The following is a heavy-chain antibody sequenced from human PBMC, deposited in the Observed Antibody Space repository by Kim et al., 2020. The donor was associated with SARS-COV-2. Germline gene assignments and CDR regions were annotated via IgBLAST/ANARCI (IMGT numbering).Heavy chain of an antibody. V-gene: IGHV3-11*01. D-gene: IGHD5-12*01. CDR3: ARSGNGYNAFGI. CDR2: ISTRGESI. Sequence: GGSLRLSCAASGLSFSDSYMNWVRQAQGKGLEWLSFISTRGESIFYADSVEGRFTTSRDNAKNSLYLQMNYLRDEDTAVYYCARSGNGYNAFGIWGQGVLVTVSS. CDR1: GLSFSDSY. J-gene: IGHJ4*02.